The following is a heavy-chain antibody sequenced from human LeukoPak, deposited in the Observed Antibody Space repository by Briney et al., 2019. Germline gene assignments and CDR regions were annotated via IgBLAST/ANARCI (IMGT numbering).Heavy chain of an antibody. CDR1: GYTFSGYY. CDR2: INPNSGAT. D-gene: IGHD2-2*01. V-gene: IGHV1-2*02. CDR3: AREWGYCSSTSCPPWFDP. J-gene: IGHJ5*02. Sequence: ASVKVSCKASGYTFSGYYIHWVRQAPGQGLEWMGWINPNSGATNYAQKFQGRVTMTRDTSISTAYMELSRLRSDDTAVYYCAREWGYCSSTSCPPWFDPWGQGTLVTVSS.